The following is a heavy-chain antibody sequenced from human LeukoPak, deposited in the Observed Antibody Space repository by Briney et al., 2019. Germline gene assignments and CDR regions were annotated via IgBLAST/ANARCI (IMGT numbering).Heavy chain of an antibody. CDR1: GFTFSSYG. CDR3: ARGVLLTFDP. J-gene: IGHJ5*02. CDR2: ISSSGSTI. D-gene: IGHD2-15*01. Sequence: GGTLRLSCAASGFTFSSYGMSWIRQAPGKGLEWVSYISSSGSTIFYADSVKGRFTISRDNAKNSLYLQMNSLRAEDTAVYYCARGVLLTFDPWGQGTLVTVSS. V-gene: IGHV3-48*04.